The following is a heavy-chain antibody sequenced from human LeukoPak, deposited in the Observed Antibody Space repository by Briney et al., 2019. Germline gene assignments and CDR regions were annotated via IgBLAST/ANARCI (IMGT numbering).Heavy chain of an antibody. D-gene: IGHD5-12*01. Sequence: GGSLRLSCAASGFTFSSYGMHWVRQAPGKGLEWVAVISYDGSNKYYADSVKGRFTISRDNSKNTLYLQMNSLRAEDTAVYYCAKVAYRLPPPYYYYYGMDVWGQGTTVTVSS. CDR3: AKVAYRLPPPYYYYYGMDV. CDR2: ISYDGSNK. J-gene: IGHJ6*02. V-gene: IGHV3-30*18. CDR1: GFTFSSYG.